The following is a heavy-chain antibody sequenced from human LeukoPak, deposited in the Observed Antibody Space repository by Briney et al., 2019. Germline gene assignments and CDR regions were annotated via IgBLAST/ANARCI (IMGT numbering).Heavy chain of an antibody. CDR1: GFTFSSNS. Sequence: VGSLRLSCAASGFTFSSNSMNWVRQAPGKGLEWVSYISSSSGTIYYADSVKGRFTISRDNAKNSLYLQINSLRAEDTAVYYRARMSSKKKNPLHDYWGQGTLVTVSS. CDR2: ISSSSGTI. V-gene: IGHV3-48*04. D-gene: IGHD6-13*01. J-gene: IGHJ4*02. CDR3: ARMSSKKKNPLHDY.